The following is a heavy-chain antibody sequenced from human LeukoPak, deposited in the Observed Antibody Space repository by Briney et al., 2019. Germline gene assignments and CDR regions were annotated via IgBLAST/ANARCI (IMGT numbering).Heavy chain of an antibody. V-gene: IGHV3-NL1*01. CDR1: GFTFSTSV. CDR3: AREGHSSGHAPAFDI. Sequence: PGGSLRLSCEAPGFTFSTSVMHWVRQAPGKGLEWVAGRFTHYVDSVKGRFTISGDNSKKTVYLQMNSLRPEDTAIYYCAREGHSSGHAPAFDIWGQGTVVTVSS. J-gene: IGHJ3*02. CDR2: RFT. D-gene: IGHD3-22*01.